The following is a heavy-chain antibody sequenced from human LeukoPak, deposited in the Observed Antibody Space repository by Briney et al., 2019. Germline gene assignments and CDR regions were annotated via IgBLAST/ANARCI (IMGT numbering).Heavy chain of an antibody. J-gene: IGHJ5*02. V-gene: IGHV4-34*01. Sequence: SETLSLTCAVYGGSFSGYYWSWIRQPPGKGLEWIGEINHSGSTNYNPSLKSRVTISVDTSENQFSLKLSSVTAADTAVYYCARRTYARWFDPWGQGTLVTVSS. CDR2: INHSGST. D-gene: IGHD2-2*01. CDR1: GGSFSGYY. CDR3: ARRTYARWFDP.